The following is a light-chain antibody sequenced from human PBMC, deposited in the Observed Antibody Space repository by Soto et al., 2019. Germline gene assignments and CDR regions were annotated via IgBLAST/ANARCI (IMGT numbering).Light chain of an antibody. CDR2: TNS. J-gene: IGLJ3*02. CDR1: SSNIGRST. V-gene: IGLV1-44*01. CDR3: ATWDDSLKGWV. Sequence: QSVLTQPPSASGTPGQRVTISCSGSSSNIGRSTVFWFQQLPGTAPKLLIYTNSQRPSGVPDRFSGSKSGTSASLAISGLQSEDETDYYCATWDDSLKGWVFGGGTKVTVL.